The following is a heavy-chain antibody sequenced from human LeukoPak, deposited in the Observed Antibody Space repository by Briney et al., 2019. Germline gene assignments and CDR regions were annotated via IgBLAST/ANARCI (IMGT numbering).Heavy chain of an antibody. Sequence: SETLSLTCTVSGRSISRLYWSWIPHPAGKTLVWIGHIYTSGNPNYNPSLKTTLPMSIDTPKNQFSLKLSSVTAADTAVYYCARDSEGIYYDSSGYYQGNWLDPWGQGTVDTVSS. CDR3: ARDSEGIYYDSSGYYQGNWLDP. CDR2: IYTSGNP. D-gene: IGHD3-22*01. CDR1: GRSISRLY. V-gene: IGHV4-4*07. J-gene: IGHJ5*02.